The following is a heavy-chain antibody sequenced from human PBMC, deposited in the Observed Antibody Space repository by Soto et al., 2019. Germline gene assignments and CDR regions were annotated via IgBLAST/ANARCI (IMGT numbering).Heavy chain of an antibody. CDR1: GYTFTSYA. D-gene: IGHD2-21*02. CDR2: INAGNGNT. Sequence: ASVKVSCKASGYTFTSYAMHWVRQAPGQRLEWMGWINAGNGNTKNSQKFQGRVTITRYTSASTAYLELSSLRSEDTAVYYCARSIVVVTALDYWGQGTLVTVS. V-gene: IGHV1-3*01. CDR3: ARSIVVVTALDY. J-gene: IGHJ4*02.